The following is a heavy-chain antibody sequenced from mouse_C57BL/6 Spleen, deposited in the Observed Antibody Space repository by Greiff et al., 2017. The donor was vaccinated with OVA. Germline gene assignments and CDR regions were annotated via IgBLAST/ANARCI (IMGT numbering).Heavy chain of an antibody. CDR2: INPNYGTT. J-gene: IGHJ1*03. V-gene: IGHV1-39*01. D-gene: IGHD1-1*01. Sequence: VQLQQSGPELVKPGASVKISCKASGYSFTDYNMNWVKQSNGKSLEWIGVINPNYGTTSYNQKFKGKATLTVDQSSSTAYMQLNSLTSEDSAVYYCARSPITTVVAGNWYFDVWGTGTTVTVSS. CDR3: ARSPITTVVAGNWYFDV. CDR1: GYSFTDYN.